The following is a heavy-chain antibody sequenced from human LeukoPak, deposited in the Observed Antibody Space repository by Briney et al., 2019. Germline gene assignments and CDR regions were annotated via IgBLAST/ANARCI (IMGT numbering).Heavy chain of an antibody. D-gene: IGHD3-9*01. V-gene: IGHV4-61*02. CDR2: IYTSGST. J-gene: IGHJ4*02. CDR3: ARGRYFDWLTYFDY. Sequence: PSQTLSLTCTVSGGSISSGSYYWSWIRQPAGKGLEWIGRIYTSGSTNYNPSLKSRVTISVDTSKNQFSLKLSSVTAADTAVYYCARGRYFDWLTYFDYWGQGTLVTVSS. CDR1: GGSISSGSYY.